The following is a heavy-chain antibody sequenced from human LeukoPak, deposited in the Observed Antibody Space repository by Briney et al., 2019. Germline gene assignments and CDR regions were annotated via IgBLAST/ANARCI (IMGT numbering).Heavy chain of an antibody. V-gene: IGHV4-59*01. J-gene: IGHJ5*02. CDR1: GGSISSYY. CDR3: AREVSSRYSSSFGWFDP. Sequence: SETLSLTCTVSGGSISSYYWSWIRQPPGKGLEWIGYIYYSGSTNYNPSPKSRVTISVDTSKNQFSLKLSSVTAADTAVYYCAREVSSRYSSSFGWFDPWGQGTLVTVSS. D-gene: IGHD6-13*01. CDR2: IYYSGST.